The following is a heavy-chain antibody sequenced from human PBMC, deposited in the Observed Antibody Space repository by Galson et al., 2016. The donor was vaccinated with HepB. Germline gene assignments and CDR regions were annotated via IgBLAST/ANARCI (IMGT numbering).Heavy chain of an antibody. CDR1: GFSLGNFA. J-gene: IGHJ4*02. CDR3: ARVPGGWFGDFLDN. V-gene: IGHV3-49*03. D-gene: IGHD3-10*01. CDR2: IRSTPNGGTT. Sequence: SLRLSCAASGFSLGNFAMCWLRQAPGKGLEWVGFIRSTPNGGTTEYAASAQGRFFISRDDSKSVAYLQMSNLKTEDTAVYFCARVPGGWFGDFLDNWGQGTLVTVSS.